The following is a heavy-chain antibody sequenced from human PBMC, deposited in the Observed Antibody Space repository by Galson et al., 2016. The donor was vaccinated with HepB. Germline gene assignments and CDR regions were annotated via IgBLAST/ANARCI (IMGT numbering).Heavy chain of an antibody. D-gene: IGHD3-10*01. CDR3: ARDRSSGSGSFGY. J-gene: IGHJ4*02. Sequence: SLRLSCAASGFTFSDYYMNWIRQAPGKGLEWISYISSRSSTIYYADSVKGRFTISRDNAKNSLFLQMNSLRAEDTAVYYCARDRSSGSGSFGYWGQGTLVTVSS. CDR2: ISSRSSTI. CDR1: GFTFSDYY. V-gene: IGHV3-11*01.